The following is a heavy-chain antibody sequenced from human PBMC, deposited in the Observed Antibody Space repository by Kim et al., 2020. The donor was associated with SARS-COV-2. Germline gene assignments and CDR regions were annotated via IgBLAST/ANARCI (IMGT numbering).Heavy chain of an antibody. CDR3: ARGTVSGFDY. J-gene: IGHJ4*02. CDR2: INHSGST. CDR1: GGSFSGYY. D-gene: IGHD4-17*01. Sequence: SETLSLTCAVYGGSFSGYYWSWIRQPPGKGLEWIGEINHSGSTNYNPSLKSRVTISVDTSKNQFSLKLSSVTAADTAVYYCARGTVSGFDYWGQGTLVTVSS. V-gene: IGHV4-34*01.